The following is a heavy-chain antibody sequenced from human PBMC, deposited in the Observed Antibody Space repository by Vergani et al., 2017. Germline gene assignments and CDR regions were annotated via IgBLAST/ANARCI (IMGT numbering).Heavy chain of an antibody. CDR1: GYTFTGYY. V-gene: IGHV1-2*02. Sequence: QVQLVQSGAEVKKPGASVKVSCKASGYTFTGYYMHWVRQAPGQGLEWMGWIYPNSGGTNYAQKFQGRVTMTRDTSSSTAYMELSRLRSDDTAVYYCARGSRQWERGKIAAAGTLYFQHWGQGTLVTVSA. CDR2: IYPNSGGT. J-gene: IGHJ1*01. D-gene: IGHD6-13*01. CDR3: ARGSRQWERGKIAAAGTLYFQH.